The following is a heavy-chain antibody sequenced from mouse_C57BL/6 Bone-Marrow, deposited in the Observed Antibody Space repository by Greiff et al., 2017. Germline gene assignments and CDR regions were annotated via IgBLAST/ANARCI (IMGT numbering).Heavy chain of an antibody. Sequence: EVQLQQSGPELVKPWASVKISCKASGYSFTGYYMNWVKQSPEKSLEWIGEINPSTGGTTCNQNFKAMATLTGDNSSSTAYMQSKSLTSEDSAVYYCASGGAYFDYWGQGTTLTVSS. D-gene: IGHD1-1*02. J-gene: IGHJ2*01. V-gene: IGHV1-42*01. CDR3: ASGGAYFDY. CDR2: INPSTGGT. CDR1: GYSFTGYY.